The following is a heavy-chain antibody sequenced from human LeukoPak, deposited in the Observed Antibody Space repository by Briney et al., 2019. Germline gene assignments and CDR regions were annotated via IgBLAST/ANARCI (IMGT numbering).Heavy chain of an antibody. CDR2: ISYDGSNK. V-gene: IGHV3-30*14. CDR1: GFTFSSYA. D-gene: IGHD1-1*01. Sequence: PGRSLRLSCAASGFTFSSYAMHWVRQAPGKGLEWVAVISYDGSNKYYADSVKGRFTISRDNAKNSLYVQMNSLRVEDTAVYYCARASNLISGDYAYGMDVWGQGTTVTVSS. J-gene: IGHJ6*02. CDR3: ARASNLISGDYAYGMDV.